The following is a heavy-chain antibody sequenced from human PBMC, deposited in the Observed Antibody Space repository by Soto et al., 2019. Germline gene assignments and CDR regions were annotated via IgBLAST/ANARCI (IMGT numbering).Heavy chain of an antibody. D-gene: IGHD7-27*01. CDR3: ARDGTNWGSWYAFDI. J-gene: IGHJ3*02. CDR2: ISSSSSTI. Sequence: GGSLRLSCAASGFTFSSYSMNWVRQAPGKGLEWVSYISSSSSTIYYADSVKGRFTISRDNAKNSLYLQMNSLRDEDTAVYYCARDGTNWGSWYAFDIWGQGTMVTVSS. V-gene: IGHV3-48*02. CDR1: GFTFSSYS.